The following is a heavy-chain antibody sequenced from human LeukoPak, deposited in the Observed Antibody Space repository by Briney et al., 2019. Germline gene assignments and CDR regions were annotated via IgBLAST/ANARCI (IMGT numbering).Heavy chain of an antibody. Sequence: GGSLRLSCAASGFTFSNYVMYWVRQAPGKGLEWVSGISHTGGTTYYADSVKGRFTISRDNSKNTLYLQMNNLRAEDTAVYYCARDTQVGATTYYFDYWGQGTLVTVSS. CDR3: ARDTQVGATTYYFDY. CDR2: ISHTGGTT. V-gene: IGHV3-23*01. J-gene: IGHJ4*02. CDR1: GFTFSNYV. D-gene: IGHD1-26*01.